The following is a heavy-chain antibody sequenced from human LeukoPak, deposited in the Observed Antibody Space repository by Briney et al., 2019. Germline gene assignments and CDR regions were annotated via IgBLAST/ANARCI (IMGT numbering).Heavy chain of an antibody. V-gene: IGHV1-69*04. Sequence: SVKVPCKASGGTFSSYAISWVRQAPGQGLEWMGRIIPILGIANYAQKFQGRVTITADKSTSTAYMELSSLRSEDTAVYYCARGAGGYYYNDYWGQGTLVTVSS. CDR3: ARGAGGYYYNDY. CDR1: GGTFSSYA. J-gene: IGHJ4*02. D-gene: IGHD3-22*01. CDR2: IIPILGIA.